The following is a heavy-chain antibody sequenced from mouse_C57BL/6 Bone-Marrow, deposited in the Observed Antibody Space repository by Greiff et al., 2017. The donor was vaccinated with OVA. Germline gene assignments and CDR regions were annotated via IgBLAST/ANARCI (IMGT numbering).Heavy chain of an antibody. CDR3: ARENDYDVWYFDG. D-gene: IGHD2-4*01. CDR2: IDPNSGGT. V-gene: IGHV1-72*01. J-gene: IGHJ1*03. Sequence: QVQLKQPGAALVKPGASVKLSCKASGYTFTSYWMHWVKQRPGRGLEWIGRIDPNSGGTKYNEKFKSKATLTVDKPSSTAYMQRSSLTSEDSAVYYCARENDYDVWYFDGWGTGTTVTVSS. CDR1: GYTFTSYW.